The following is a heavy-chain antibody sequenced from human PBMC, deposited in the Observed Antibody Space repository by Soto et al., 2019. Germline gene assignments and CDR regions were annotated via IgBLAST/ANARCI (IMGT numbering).Heavy chain of an antibody. CDR1: GGSISSGGYY. V-gene: IGHV4-31*03. J-gene: IGHJ3*02. D-gene: IGHD6-19*01. CDR2: IYYSGST. Sequence: PSETLSLTCTVSGGSISSGGYYWSWVRQHPGKGLEWIGYIYYSGSTYYNPSLKSRVTISVDTSKNQFSLKLSSVTAADTAVYYCARGWYLDAFDIWGQGTMVTVSS. CDR3: ARGWYLDAFDI.